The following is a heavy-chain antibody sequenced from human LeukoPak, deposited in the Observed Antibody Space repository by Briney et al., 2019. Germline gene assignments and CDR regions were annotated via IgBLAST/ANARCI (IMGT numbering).Heavy chain of an antibody. CDR2: IIPIFGTA. V-gene: IGHV1-69*13. D-gene: IGHD4-17*01. J-gene: IGHJ6*02. CDR1: GGTFSSYA. CDR3: ARDHWTTVTYDYYYYGMDV. Sequence: SVKVSCKAPGGTFSSYAISWVRQAPGQGLEWMGGIIPIFGTANYAQKFQGRVTITADESTSTAYMELSSLRSEDTAVYYCARDHWTTVTYDYYYYGMDVWGQGTTVTVSS.